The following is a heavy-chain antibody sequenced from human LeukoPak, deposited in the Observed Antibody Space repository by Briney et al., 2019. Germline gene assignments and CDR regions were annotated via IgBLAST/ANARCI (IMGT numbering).Heavy chain of an antibody. D-gene: IGHD3-10*01. CDR2: ISGSRGNT. J-gene: IGHJ4*02. CDR3: AKGITYDSLDF. CDR1: GFTFSTYA. V-gene: IGHV3-23*01. Sequence: PGGSLRLSCAASGFTFSTYAMTWVRQAPGMGLEWVSSISGSRGNTFYSDSVKGRFTISRDNSKNTLYLQINSLRAEDTAVYYCAKGITYDSLDFWGQGTLVTVST.